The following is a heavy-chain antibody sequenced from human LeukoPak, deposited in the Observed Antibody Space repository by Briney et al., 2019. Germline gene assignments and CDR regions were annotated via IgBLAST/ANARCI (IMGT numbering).Heavy chain of an antibody. CDR3: ARGGGYASPIGY. CDR1: GGAISTYY. Sequence: SETLSLTCTLSGGAISTYYWSWIRQPPGKGLEWIGYIYHSGSTNYNPSLKSRVTISVDTSKNQFSLKLSSVTAADTAVYYCARGGGYASPIGYWGQGAPVTVSS. CDR2: IYHSGST. J-gene: IGHJ4*02. D-gene: IGHD5-12*01. V-gene: IGHV4-59*01.